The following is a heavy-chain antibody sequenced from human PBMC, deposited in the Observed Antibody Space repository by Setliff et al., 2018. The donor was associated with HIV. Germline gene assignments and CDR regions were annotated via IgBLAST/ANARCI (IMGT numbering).Heavy chain of an antibody. CDR2: IHYSGST. CDR1: GGSMSSYY. V-gene: IGHV4-59*01. CDR3: AREAYFFASGTYYFDS. Sequence: SETLSLTCTVSGGSMSSYYWSWIRQPPGKGLEWIGSIHYSGSTNYNPSLKSRVTISVDTSKNQFSLKLSSVTAADTALYFCAREAYFFASGTYYFDSWGQGTLVTVSS. D-gene: IGHD3-10*01. J-gene: IGHJ4*02.